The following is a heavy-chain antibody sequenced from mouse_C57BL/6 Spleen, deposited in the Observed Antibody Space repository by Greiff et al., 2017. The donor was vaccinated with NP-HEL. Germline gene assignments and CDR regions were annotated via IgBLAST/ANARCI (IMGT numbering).Heavy chain of an antibody. V-gene: IGHV5-16*01. J-gene: IGHJ4*01. Sequence: EVQRVESEGGLVQPGSSMKLSCTASGFTFSDYYMAWVRQVPEKGLEWVANINYDGSSTYYLDSLKSRFIISRDNAKNILYLQMSSLKSEDTATYYCAREYDYDDAMDYWGQGTSVTVSS. CDR3: AREYDYDDAMDY. CDR2: INYDGSST. D-gene: IGHD2-4*01. CDR1: GFTFSDYY.